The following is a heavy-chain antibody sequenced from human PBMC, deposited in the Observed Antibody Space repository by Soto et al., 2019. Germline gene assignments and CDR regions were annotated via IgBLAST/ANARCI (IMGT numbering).Heavy chain of an antibody. CDR1: VFSISSGNY. CDR3: ARARWYDAFSV. J-gene: IGHJ3*01. Sequence: SETLSLTCAVSVFSISSGNYWGWIRKHPGKGLEWIGSVYHGGNTYYNPSLKSRVSISIDLSKNQFSLKLTSVTAADTAAYYCARARWYDAFSVWGQGTVVTVSS. V-gene: IGHV4-38-2*01. CDR2: VYHGGNT. D-gene: IGHD2-15*01.